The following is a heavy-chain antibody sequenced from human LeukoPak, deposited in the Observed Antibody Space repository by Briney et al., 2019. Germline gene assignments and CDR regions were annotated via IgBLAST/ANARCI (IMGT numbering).Heavy chain of an antibody. CDR2: TYYRSKWYN. CDR3: AREWIAVAGWRGYYCGMDV. D-gene: IGHD6-19*01. J-gene: IGHJ6*02. Sequence: KASQTLSLTCAISGDSVSSNSAAWNWISQSPSKGLEWLGKTYYRSKWYNDYAVSVKSRLTVNPDTSKNQFHLQLNSVTAEDAAVYYCAREWIAVAGWRGYYCGMDVGGQGTTVTVSS. CDR1: GDSVSSNSAA. V-gene: IGHV6-1*01.